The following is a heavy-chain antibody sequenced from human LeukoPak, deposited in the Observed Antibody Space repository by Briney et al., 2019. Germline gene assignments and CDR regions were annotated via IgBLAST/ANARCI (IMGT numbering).Heavy chain of an antibody. J-gene: IGHJ4*02. CDR3: ARVGDIVLMVYENYFDY. V-gene: IGHV4-34*01. D-gene: IGHD2-8*01. Sequence: PSETLSLTCAVYGGSFSGYYWSWIRQPPGKGLEWIGEINHSGSTNYNPSLKSRVTISVDTSKNQFSLKLSSVTAADTAVYYCARVGDIVLMVYENYFDYWGQGTLVTVSS. CDR2: INHSGST. CDR1: GGSFSGYY.